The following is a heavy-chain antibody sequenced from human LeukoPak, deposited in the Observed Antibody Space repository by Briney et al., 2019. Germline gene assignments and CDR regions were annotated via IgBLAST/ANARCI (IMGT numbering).Heavy chain of an antibody. CDR3: AAGTYYYDSSGYYS. CDR2: INPHSGGT. J-gene: IGHJ4*02. D-gene: IGHD3-22*01. V-gene: IGHV1-2*02. Sequence: ASVKVSCKASGFTFTGYYIHWVRQAPGQGLEWMGYINPHSGGTNSPQKFQGRVTMTRDTSISTAYMELSRLRSDDTAVYYCAAGTYYYDSSGYYSWGQGTLVTVSS. CDR1: GFTFTGYY.